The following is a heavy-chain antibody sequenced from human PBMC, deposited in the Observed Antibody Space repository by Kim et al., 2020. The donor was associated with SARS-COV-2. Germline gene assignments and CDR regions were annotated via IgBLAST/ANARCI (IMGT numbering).Heavy chain of an antibody. D-gene: IGHD6-13*01. J-gene: IGHJ5*02. V-gene: IGHV4-34*01. Sequence: SETLSLTCAVYGGSFSGYYWSWIRQPPGKGLEWIGEINHSGGTNYNPSLKSRVTISVDTSKNQFSLKLSSVTAADTAVYYCASNHNNIAAAGAKENDNWFDPWGQGTLVTVSS. CDR2: INHSGGT. CDR1: GGSFSGYY. CDR3: ASNHNNIAAAGAKENDNWFDP.